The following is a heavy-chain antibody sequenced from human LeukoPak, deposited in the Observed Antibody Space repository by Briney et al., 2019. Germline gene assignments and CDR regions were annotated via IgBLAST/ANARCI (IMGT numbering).Heavy chain of an antibody. CDR1: GFTFSSYW. D-gene: IGHD3-22*01. Sequence: PGGSLRLSCAASGFTFSSYWMSWVRQAPGKGREWVANIKQDGSEKYYVDSVKGRFTISRDNAKNSLYLQMNSLRAEDTAVYYCARDGADYYDSSGYYPDAFDIWGQGTMVTVCS. CDR3: ARDGADYYDSSGYYPDAFDI. V-gene: IGHV3-7*01. J-gene: IGHJ3*02. CDR2: IKQDGSEK.